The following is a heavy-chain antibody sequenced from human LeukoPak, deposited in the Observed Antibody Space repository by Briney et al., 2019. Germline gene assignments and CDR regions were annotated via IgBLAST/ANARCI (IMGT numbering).Heavy chain of an antibody. J-gene: IGHJ4*02. Sequence: SETLSLTCAVYGGSFSGYYWSWIRQPPGKGLEWIGEINHSGSTNYNPSLKSRVTISVDTSKNQFSLKLSSVTAADTAVYYCARGGQWLPRYYFDYWGQGTLATVSS. D-gene: IGHD6-19*01. V-gene: IGHV4-34*01. CDR1: GGSFSGYY. CDR2: INHSGST. CDR3: ARGGQWLPRYYFDY.